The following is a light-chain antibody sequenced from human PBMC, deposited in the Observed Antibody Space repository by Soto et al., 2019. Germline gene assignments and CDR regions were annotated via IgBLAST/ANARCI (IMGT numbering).Light chain of an antibody. CDR1: QSVSGSY. J-gene: IGKJ1*01. CDR3: QHYGSSPWT. CDR2: ATS. V-gene: IGKV3-20*01. Sequence: EIVLTQSPGTLSLSPGERATLSCRVSQSVSGSYLAWYQQKPGQAPRLLIYATSRRATGIPDRFSGSASETDLTLTISRLDHEDFAVYYCQHYGSSPWTFGQGTTVEIK.